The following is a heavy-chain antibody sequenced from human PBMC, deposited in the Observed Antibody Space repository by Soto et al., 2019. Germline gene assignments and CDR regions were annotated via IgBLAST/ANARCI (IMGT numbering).Heavy chain of an antibody. CDR1: GFTFSSYD. D-gene: IGHD4-17*01. CDR2: IGTAGDI. V-gene: IGHV3-13*01. J-gene: IGHJ4*02. CDR3: ARAGYYGDYPTFDY. Sequence: GGSLRLSCAASGFTFSSYDMHWVRQATGKGLEWVSAIGTAGDIYYPGSVKGRFTISRENAKNSLYLQMNSLRAGDTAVYYCARAGYYGDYPTFDYWGQGTLVTVSS.